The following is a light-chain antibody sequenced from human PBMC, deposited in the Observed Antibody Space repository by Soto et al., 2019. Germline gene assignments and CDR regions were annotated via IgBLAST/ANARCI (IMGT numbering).Light chain of an antibody. Sequence: DIQMTQSPSSLSASVGDRVTITCRATQTINTNLNWYQHKPGKAPNLLIYAASTLQSGVPSRFSGSGSGTDFTHTISSLQPEDFATYYCQQSYSTPHTFGQGTRLEIK. CDR1: QTINTN. J-gene: IGKJ5*01. V-gene: IGKV1-39*01. CDR2: AAS. CDR3: QQSYSTPHT.